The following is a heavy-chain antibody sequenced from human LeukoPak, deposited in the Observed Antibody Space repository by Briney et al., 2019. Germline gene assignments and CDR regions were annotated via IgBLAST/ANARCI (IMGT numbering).Heavy chain of an antibody. CDR3: AESIAAPNWFDP. Sequence: SVKVSCKASGGTFSSYAISWVRQAPGQGLEWMGGIIPIFGTANYAQKFQGRVTITADESTSTAYMELSSLRSEDTAVYYCAESIAAPNWFDPWGQGTLVTVSS. J-gene: IGHJ5*02. CDR1: GGTFSSYA. D-gene: IGHD6-6*01. V-gene: IGHV1-69*13. CDR2: IIPIFGTA.